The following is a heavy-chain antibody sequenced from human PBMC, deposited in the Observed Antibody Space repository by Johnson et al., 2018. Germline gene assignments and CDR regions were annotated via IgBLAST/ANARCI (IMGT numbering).Heavy chain of an antibody. V-gene: IGHV3-30*03. CDR3: AGGTNYVDPRGRSIDP. CDR2: ISSDGGKK. D-gene: IGHD4/OR15-4a*01. J-gene: IGHJ5*02. Sequence: QSGRSLRLSCVASGFTFRSYGMHWVRQAPGKGLEWVAVISSDGGKKYSADSVRGRFSISRDNSKSTLYLQMDSLRVEDTAVYYCAGGTNYVDPRGRSIDPWGQGVLVTVSS. CDR1: GFTFRSYG.